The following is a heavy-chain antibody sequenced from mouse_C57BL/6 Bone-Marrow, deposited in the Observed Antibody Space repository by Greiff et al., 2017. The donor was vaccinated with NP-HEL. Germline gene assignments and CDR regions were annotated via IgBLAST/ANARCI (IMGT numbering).Heavy chain of an antibody. Sequence: EVKVEESGGGLVQPGGSLKLSCAASGFTFSDYYMYWVRQTPEKRLEWVAYISNGGGSTYYPDTVKGRFTISRDNAKNTLYLQMSRLKSEDTAMYYCAREGNYVYFDYWGQGTTLTVSS. J-gene: IGHJ2*01. CDR3: AREGNYVYFDY. V-gene: IGHV5-12*01. D-gene: IGHD2-1*01. CDR1: GFTFSDYY. CDR2: ISNGGGST.